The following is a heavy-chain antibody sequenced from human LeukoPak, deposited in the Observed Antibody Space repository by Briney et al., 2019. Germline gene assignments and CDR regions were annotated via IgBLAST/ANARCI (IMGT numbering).Heavy chain of an antibody. V-gene: IGHV4-30-4*01. CDR1: GGSISSGDYY. D-gene: IGHD2-2*01. CDR2: IYYSGST. CDR3: ARDNIVVVPAAMFRWFDP. J-gene: IGHJ5*02. Sequence: ASETLSLTCTVSGGSISSGDYYWSWIRQPPGKGLEWIGYIYYSGSTYYNPSLKSRVTISVDTSKNQFSLKLSSVTAADTAVYYCARDNIVVVPAAMFRWFDPWGQGTLVTVSS.